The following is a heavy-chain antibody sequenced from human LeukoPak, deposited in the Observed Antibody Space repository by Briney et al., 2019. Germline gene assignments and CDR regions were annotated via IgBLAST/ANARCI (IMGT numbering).Heavy chain of an antibody. CDR3: ARAGNYCSSTSCSPYFQH. CDR2: ISAYNGNT. CDR1: GYTFTSYG. D-gene: IGHD2-2*01. V-gene: IGHV1-18*01. J-gene: IGHJ1*01. Sequence: ASVKVSCKASGYTFTSYGISWVRQAPGQGLEWMGWISAYNGNTNYAQKRQGRVTMTTDTSTSTAYMELRSLRSDDTAVYYCARAGNYCSSTSCSPYFQHWGQGTLVTVSS.